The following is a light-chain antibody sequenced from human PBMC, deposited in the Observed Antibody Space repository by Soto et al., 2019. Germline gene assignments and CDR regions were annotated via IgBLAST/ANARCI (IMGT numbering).Light chain of an antibody. CDR3: MQALQTPQT. J-gene: IGKJ2*01. Sequence: EIVMTQSPLSLPVTPGEPASISCRSSQSLLHEYNFLDWYQQKPGQAPQLLIYLGSNRASGVPDRFSASGSGTDFTLKISRVEAGDVGVYYCMQALQTPQTFGQGTKLEIK. CDR2: LGS. V-gene: IGKV2-28*01. CDR1: QSLLHEYNF.